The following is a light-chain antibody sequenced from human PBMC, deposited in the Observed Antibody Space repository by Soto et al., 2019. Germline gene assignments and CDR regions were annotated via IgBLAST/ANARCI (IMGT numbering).Light chain of an antibody. CDR3: QQYGRSLWT. CDR1: QSVSSSY. V-gene: IGKV3-20*01. Sequence: EIVLTQSPGTLSSSPGERATLSCRASQSVSSSYLAWYQQKPGQAPRLLIYGASSRATGIPDRFSGYGSGTDFTLTISRLEPEDFAVYYCQQYGRSLWTFGQGTKVEIK. CDR2: GAS. J-gene: IGKJ1*01.